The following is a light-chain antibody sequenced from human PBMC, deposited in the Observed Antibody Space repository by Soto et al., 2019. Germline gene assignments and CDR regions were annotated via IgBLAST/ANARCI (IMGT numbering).Light chain of an antibody. CDR1: QSVSSN. J-gene: IGKJ4*01. CDR2: GAF. Sequence: EIVMTQSPATLSVSPGERVTLSCRASQSVSSNLAWYQQKPGQAPRLLIYGAFTRATGIPARFSGSGSGTAFTLTIISLQSEDFAVYYCQQYKNWPPLTFGGGTKAEIK. CDR3: QQYKNWPPLT. V-gene: IGKV3-15*01.